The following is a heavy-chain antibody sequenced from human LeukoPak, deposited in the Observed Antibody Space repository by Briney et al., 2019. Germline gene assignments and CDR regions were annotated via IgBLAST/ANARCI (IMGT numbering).Heavy chain of an antibody. CDR1: GYTFTSYD. V-gene: IGHV1-46*01. CDR3: ARQSYGSGSWGYRGAFDI. CDR2: INPSGGST. D-gene: IGHD3-10*01. J-gene: IGHJ3*02. Sequence: ASVKVSCKASGYTFTSYDMHWVRQATGQGLEWMGIINPSGGSTSYAQKFQGRVTMTRDTSTSTVYMELSSLRSEDTAVYYCARQSYGSGSWGYRGAFDIWGQGTMVTVSS.